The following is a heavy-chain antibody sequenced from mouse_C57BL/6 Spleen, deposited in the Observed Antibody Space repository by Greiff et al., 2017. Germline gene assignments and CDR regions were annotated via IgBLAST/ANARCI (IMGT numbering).Heavy chain of an antibody. CDR3: VKADYDGYSYFDY. V-gene: IGHV7-4*01. J-gene: IGHJ2*01. CDR2: LRNKANGYTT. D-gene: IGHD2-3*01. CDR1: GFTFTDYY. Sequence: EVQGVESGGGLVQPGASLRLSCAASGFTFTDYYMSWVRQPPGKAPEWLALLRNKANGYTTEYTASVKGRFTISRDNSQNILYLQMNTLRAEDSATYYCVKADYDGYSYFDYWGHGTTLTVSS.